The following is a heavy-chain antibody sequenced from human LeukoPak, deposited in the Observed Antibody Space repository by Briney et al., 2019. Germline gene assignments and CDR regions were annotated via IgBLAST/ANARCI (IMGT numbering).Heavy chain of an antibody. Sequence: ASVKVSCKASGYTFTDYYIHWVRQAPGQGPEWLGRINPNSGVADSPQKLQGRVTMTRDTSISTAYMELSRLRSDDTAVYYCARVPSSSWGRLDRGDPWGQGTLVTVSS. V-gene: IGHV1-2*06. CDR1: GYTFTDYY. J-gene: IGHJ5*02. CDR2: INPNSGVA. D-gene: IGHD6-13*01. CDR3: ARVPSSSWGRLDRGDP.